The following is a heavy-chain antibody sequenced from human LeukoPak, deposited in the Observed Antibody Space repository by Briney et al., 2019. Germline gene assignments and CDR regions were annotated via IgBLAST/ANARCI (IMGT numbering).Heavy chain of an antibody. V-gene: IGHV4-61*02. Sequence: QVQLQESGPGLVKPSQTLSLTCTVSGGSISSVSYYLRRIRQPAGQGLAGVGLIYTSGSTNYNPSLTSRVTISVDTSKNQFSLQLSSVTAADTAVYYCARDGSLEWSYYFDYWGQGTLVTVSS. CDR1: GGSISSVSYY. CDR3: ARDGSLEWSYYFDY. CDR2: IYTSGST. D-gene: IGHD3-3*01. J-gene: IGHJ4*02.